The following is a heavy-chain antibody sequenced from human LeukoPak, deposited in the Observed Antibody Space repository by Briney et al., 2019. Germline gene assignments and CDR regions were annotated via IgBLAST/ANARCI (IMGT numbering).Heavy chain of an antibody. CDR1: GFTFDDYA. CDR3: AKDIGSSGYYYPDY. Sequence: GRSLRLSCAASGFTFDDYAMHWVRQAPGKGLEWVSGINWNSGSIGYADSVKGRFTISRDNAKNSLYLQLNSLRAEATALYYCAKDIGSSGYYYPDYWGQGTLVTVSS. V-gene: IGHV3-9*01. D-gene: IGHD3-22*01. CDR2: INWNSGSI. J-gene: IGHJ4*02.